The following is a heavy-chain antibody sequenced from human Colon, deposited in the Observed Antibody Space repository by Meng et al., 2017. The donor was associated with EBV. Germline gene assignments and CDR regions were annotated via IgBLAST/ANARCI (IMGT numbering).Heavy chain of an antibody. D-gene: IGHD3-10*01. V-gene: IGHV4-34*01. J-gene: IGHJ4*02. Sequence: QVQRQQWGAGLLKPSETLSLTCDVYGGSFSGHYWTWIRQPPGKGLEWIGEINHSGSTNYNPSLKSRVTISTDTSKNQFSLKVKSVTAADTAVYFCARRRGGSGRDCWGQGTLVTVSS. CDR1: GGSFSGHY. CDR3: ARRRGGSGRDC. CDR2: INHSGST.